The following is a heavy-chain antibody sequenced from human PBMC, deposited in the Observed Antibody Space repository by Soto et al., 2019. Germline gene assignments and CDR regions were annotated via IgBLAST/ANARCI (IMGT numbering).Heavy chain of an antibody. D-gene: IGHD6-19*01. Sequence: ASVKVSCKASGYTFTSYDINWVRQATGQGLEWMGWMNPNSGNTGYAQKFQGRVTMTRNTSISTAYMKLSSLKSEDTAMYYCARVSSGWYSRRYFQHWGQGTLVTVSS. V-gene: IGHV1-8*01. CDR3: ARVSSGWYSRRYFQH. J-gene: IGHJ1*01. CDR1: GYTFTSYD. CDR2: MNPNSGNT.